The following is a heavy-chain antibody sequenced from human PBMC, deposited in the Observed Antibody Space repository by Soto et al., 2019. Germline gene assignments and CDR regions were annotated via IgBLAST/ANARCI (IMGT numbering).Heavy chain of an antibody. Sequence: ASVKVSCKASGYTFTSYDINWVRQATGQGLEWMGWMNPNSGNTGYAQKFQGRVTMTRNTSISTAYMELSSLGSEDTAVYYCARAISIFGVVAGMDVWGKGTTVTVSS. CDR1: GYTFTSYD. CDR2: MNPNSGNT. D-gene: IGHD3-3*01. V-gene: IGHV1-8*01. CDR3: ARAISIFGVVAGMDV. J-gene: IGHJ6*04.